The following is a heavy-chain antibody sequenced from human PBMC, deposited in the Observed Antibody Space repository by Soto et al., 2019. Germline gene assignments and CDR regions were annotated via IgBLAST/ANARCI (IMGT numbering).Heavy chain of an antibody. V-gene: IGHV3-30*03. CDR3: AGGQYYFDY. J-gene: IGHJ4*02. D-gene: IGHD2-15*01. Sequence: QVQLVESGGGVVQPGRSLRLSCAASGFPFSSYGMHWVRQAPGKGLEWVAHISDDGINKHYTDSVKGRFTISRDNSKNMLYLQLSSLRAEDTAVYYCAGGQYYFDYCGQGTRVSVSS. CDR2: ISDDGINK. CDR1: GFPFSSYG.